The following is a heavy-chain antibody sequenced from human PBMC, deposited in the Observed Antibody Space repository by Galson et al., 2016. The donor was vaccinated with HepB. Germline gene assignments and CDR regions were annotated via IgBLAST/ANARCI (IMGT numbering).Heavy chain of an antibody. CDR1: GGTFSNYA. D-gene: IGHD2/OR15-2a*01. V-gene: IGHV1-69*13. Sequence: SVKVSCKASGGTFSNYAISWVRQAPGQGPEWMGGIIPIFDTTDYAQKFQGRVTITADESTSTAYMELSSLRSEDTAVYYCARGRVVGFSKFDYWGQGTLIIVSS. J-gene: IGHJ4*02. CDR2: IIPIFDTT. CDR3: ARGRVVGFSKFDY.